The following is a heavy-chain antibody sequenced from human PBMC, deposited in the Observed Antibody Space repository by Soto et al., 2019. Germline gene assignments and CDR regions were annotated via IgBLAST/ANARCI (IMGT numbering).Heavy chain of an antibody. CDR2: IYWDDDK. D-gene: IGHD6-19*01. Sequence: QITLKESGPTVVKPTQTLTLTCSLSGFSLNTGGVGVGWIRQPPGKALEWLAVIYWDDDKSWNPSLRDRLTINRDASDAQVVLTVTNMGPVDTGTYYCARRRGGFGGGWTTPYFEYWGQGTLVTVSS. CDR3: ARRRGGFGGGWTTPYFEY. V-gene: IGHV2-5*02. J-gene: IGHJ4*02. CDR1: GFSLNTGGVG.